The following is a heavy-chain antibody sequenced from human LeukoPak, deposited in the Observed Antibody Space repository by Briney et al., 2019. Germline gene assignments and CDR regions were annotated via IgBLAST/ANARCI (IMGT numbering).Heavy chain of an antibody. Sequence: GRSLRLSCAASGFTFSRYWMHWVRQAPGKGLVWVSRINSDGRSTSYADSVKGRFTISRDNAKNTLYLQMNSLRAEDTAVYYCARSAQLNRPVGVVVVVPDYWGQGTLVTVSS. CDR2: INSDGRST. J-gene: IGHJ4*02. D-gene: IGHD2-15*01. CDR1: GFTFSRYW. V-gene: IGHV3-74*01. CDR3: ARSAQLNRPVGVVVVVPDY.